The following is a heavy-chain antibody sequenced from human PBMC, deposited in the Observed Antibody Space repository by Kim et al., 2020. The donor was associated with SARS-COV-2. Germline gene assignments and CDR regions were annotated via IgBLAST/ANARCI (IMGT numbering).Heavy chain of an antibody. D-gene: IGHD3-10*01. Sequence: GGSLRLSCAASGFTFDDYAMHWVRQAPGKGLEWVSGISWNSGSIGYADSVKGRFTISRDNAKNSLYLQMNSLRAEDTALYYCAKVVRGGLLLDAFDIWGQGTMVTVSS. CDR3: AKVVRGGLLLDAFDI. J-gene: IGHJ3*02. CDR2: ISWNSGSI. V-gene: IGHV3-9*01. CDR1: GFTFDDYA.